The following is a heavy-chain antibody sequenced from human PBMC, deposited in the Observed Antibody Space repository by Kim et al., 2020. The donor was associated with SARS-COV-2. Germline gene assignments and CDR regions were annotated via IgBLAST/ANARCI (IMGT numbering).Heavy chain of an antibody. V-gene: IGHV1-8*01. Sequence: YAPECQGRLTMTRNTSITTAYMELSSLRFEDTAVYYCARGFGGARGGMDVWGQGTTVTVSS. D-gene: IGHD3-16*01. CDR3: ARGFGGARGGMDV. J-gene: IGHJ6*02.